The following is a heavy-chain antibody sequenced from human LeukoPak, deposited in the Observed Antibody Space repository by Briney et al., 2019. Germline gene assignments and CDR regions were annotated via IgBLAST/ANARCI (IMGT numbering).Heavy chain of an antibody. J-gene: IGHJ6*02. D-gene: IGHD3-16*01. Sequence: QTGGSLRLSCATSGFSFSSYWMNWARQAPGKGLEWVASINPNGNVNYYVDSVKGRFTISGDNAKNSLYLQMSNLRAEYTAVYFCARGGGLDVWGQGATVTVSS. CDR3: ARGGGLDV. CDR2: INPNGNVN. CDR1: GFSFSSYW. V-gene: IGHV3-7*03.